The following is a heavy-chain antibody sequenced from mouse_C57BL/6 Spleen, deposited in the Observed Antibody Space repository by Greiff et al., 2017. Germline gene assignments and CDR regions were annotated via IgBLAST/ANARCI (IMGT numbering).Heavy chain of an antibody. CDR3: TPSRGYGSSYGAWFAY. J-gene: IGHJ3*01. Sequence: VQLQQSGAELVRPGASVKLSCTASGFNIKDDYMHWVKQRPEQGLEWIGWIDPENGDTEYASKFQGKATITADTSSHTAYLQLCSLTSEDTAVYYCTPSRGYGSSYGAWFAYWGQGTLVTVSA. CDR1: GFNIKDDY. V-gene: IGHV14-4*01. CDR2: IDPENGDT. D-gene: IGHD1-1*01.